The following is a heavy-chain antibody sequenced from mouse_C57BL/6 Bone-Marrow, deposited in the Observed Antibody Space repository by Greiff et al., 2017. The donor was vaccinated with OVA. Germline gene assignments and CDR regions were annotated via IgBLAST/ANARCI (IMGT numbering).Heavy chain of an antibody. CDR3: ASYGKRDYFDY. D-gene: IGHD2-1*01. J-gene: IGHJ2*01. V-gene: IGHV1-15*01. Sequence: QVQLQQSGAELVRPGASVTLSCKASGYTFTDYEMHWVKQTPVHGLEWIGAIDPETGGTAYNQKFKGKAILTADKSSSTAYMELRSLTSEDSAVYYCASYGKRDYFDYWGQGTTLTVSS. CDR1: GYTFTDYE. CDR2: IDPETGGT.